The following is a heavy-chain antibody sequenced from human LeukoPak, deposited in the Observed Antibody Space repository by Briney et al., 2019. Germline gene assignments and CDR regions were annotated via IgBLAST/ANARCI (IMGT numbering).Heavy chain of an antibody. CDR1: GGSISSGDYY. Sequence: SETLSLTCTVSGGSISSGDYYWSWIRQPAGKGLEWIGRIYTSGSTNYNPSLKSRVSISVDTSKNQFSLKLSSVTAADTAIYYCARGSAPYYYMDVWGKGTTVTVSS. CDR3: ARGSAPYYYMDV. J-gene: IGHJ6*03. V-gene: IGHV4-61*02. D-gene: IGHD3-3*01. CDR2: IYTSGST.